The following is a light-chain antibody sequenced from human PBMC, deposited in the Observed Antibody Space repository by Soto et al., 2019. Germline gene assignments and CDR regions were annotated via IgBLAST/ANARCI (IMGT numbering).Light chain of an antibody. J-gene: IGKJ4*01. Sequence: DIQMTQSPSSLSASEGDRVTITCQSSHDVSRNLNWFQQKPGEASQLLIYDASNLERGVPSRFSGSGSGTDFTLTISSLQPEAVATYYCQPYNSMLSFGGGTEVEIK. CDR1: HDVSRN. CDR3: QPYNSMLS. CDR2: DAS. V-gene: IGKV1-33*01.